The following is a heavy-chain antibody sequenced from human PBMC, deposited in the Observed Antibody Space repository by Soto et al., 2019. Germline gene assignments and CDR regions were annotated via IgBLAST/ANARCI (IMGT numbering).Heavy chain of an antibody. Sequence: KASETLSLTCTVSGGSMSSHYWTWLRQSPGKGLEWIGYISYSGSTYYNPSLKSRVSISADTSKNQFSLRMNSMIAADTAVYYCARADPAASVGYWGQGTLVTAPQ. D-gene: IGHD2-2*01. CDR1: GGSMSSHY. CDR2: ISYSGST. V-gene: IGHV4-59*11. CDR3: ARADPAASVGY. J-gene: IGHJ4*02.